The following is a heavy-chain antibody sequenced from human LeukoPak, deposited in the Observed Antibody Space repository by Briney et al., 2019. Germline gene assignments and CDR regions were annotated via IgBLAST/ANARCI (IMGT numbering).Heavy chain of an antibody. CDR3: ARDERVGSSFQGFDP. D-gene: IGHD6-13*01. J-gene: IGHJ5*02. CDR2: IYYSGST. Sequence: SETLSLTCTVSGGSISSYYWSWIQQPPGKGLEWIGYIYYSGSTNYNPSLKSRVTISVDTSKNQFSLKLSSVTAADTAVYYCARDERVGSSFQGFDPWGQGTLVTVSS. V-gene: IGHV4-59*01. CDR1: GGSISSYY.